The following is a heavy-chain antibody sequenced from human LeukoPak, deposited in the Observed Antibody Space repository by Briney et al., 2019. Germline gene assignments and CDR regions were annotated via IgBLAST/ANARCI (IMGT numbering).Heavy chain of an antibody. CDR2: INPNSGGT. CDR3: ARGISQWLVVYYMDV. J-gene: IGHJ6*03. D-gene: IGHD6-19*01. Sequence: ASVKVSCKASGYTFTGYYMHWVRQAPGQGLEWMGRINPNSGGTNYAQKFQGRVTMTRDTSISTAYMELSRLRSDDTAVYYCARGISQWLVVYYMDVWGKGTTVTVSS. CDR1: GYTFTGYY. V-gene: IGHV1-2*02.